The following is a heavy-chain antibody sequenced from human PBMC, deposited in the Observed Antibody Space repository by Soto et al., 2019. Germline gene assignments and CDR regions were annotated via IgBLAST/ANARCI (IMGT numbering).Heavy chain of an antibody. Sequence: PSETLSLTCTVSGGSISGGGYYWSWIRQHPGKGLEWIGYIYYSGSTYYNPSLKSRVTISVDTSKNQFSLKLSSVTAADTAVYYCARGYYYDSSGYFVIGWFDPWGQGTLVTVSS. CDR2: IYYSGST. CDR1: GGSISGGGYY. CDR3: ARGYYYDSSGYFVIGWFDP. D-gene: IGHD3-22*01. V-gene: IGHV4-31*03. J-gene: IGHJ5*02.